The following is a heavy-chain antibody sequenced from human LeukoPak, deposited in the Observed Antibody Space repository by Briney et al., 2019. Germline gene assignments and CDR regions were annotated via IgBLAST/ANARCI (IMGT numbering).Heavy chain of an antibody. CDR3: ARGRIAADGGHYFDY. D-gene: IGHD6-13*01. CDR2: IWYDGSNK. CDR1: GFTFSSYG. J-gene: IGHJ4*02. Sequence: GGSLRLSCAASGFTFSSYGMHWVRQAPGKGLEWVAVIWYDGSNKYYADSVKGRFTISRDNSKNTLYLQMNGLRAEDTAVYYCARGRIAADGGHYFDYWGQGTLVTVSS. V-gene: IGHV3-33*01.